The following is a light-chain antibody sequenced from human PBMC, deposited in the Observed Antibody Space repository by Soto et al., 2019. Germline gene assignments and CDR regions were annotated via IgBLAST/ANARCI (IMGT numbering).Light chain of an antibody. CDR3: QQRNNGPLT. CDR1: QSVSSY. Sequence: EIVLTQSPATLSLSPGERATLSCGASQSVSSYLAWYQQKPGQAPRLLIYDASNRATGIPARFSGSGSGTEFPRTISSLEPAESAVYYWQQRNNGPLTSGQGTRLEIK. V-gene: IGKV3-11*01. CDR2: DAS. J-gene: IGKJ5*01.